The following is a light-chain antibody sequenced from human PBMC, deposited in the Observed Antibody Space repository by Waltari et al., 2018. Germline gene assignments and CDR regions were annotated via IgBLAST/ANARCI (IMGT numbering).Light chain of an antibody. Sequence: QSALTQPPSASGSPGQSVTISCTGTSSDVGGFDYVSWYQQHPGKVPSLMIYEVTKRPSGVADRFSGSKSGNTASLTVSGLQVEDEADYYCSSFAGSSQMLFGGGTKLTVL. CDR2: EVT. V-gene: IGLV2-8*01. CDR1: SSDVGGFDY. J-gene: IGLJ2*01. CDR3: SSFAGSSQML.